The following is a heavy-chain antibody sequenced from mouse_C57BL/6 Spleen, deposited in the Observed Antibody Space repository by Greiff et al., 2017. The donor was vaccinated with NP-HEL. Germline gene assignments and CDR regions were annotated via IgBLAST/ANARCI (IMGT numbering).Heavy chain of an antibody. Sequence: QVQLQQSGPELVKPGASVKLSCKASGYTFTSYDINWVKPRPEQGLEWIGWIYPRDGSTKYNEKFQGKATLTADTSSRTAYMEHYSLTSEDSAVYVGAREENMVTTQEFADWGKGTLVTVSA. J-gene: IGHJ3*01. D-gene: IGHD2-2*01. CDR2: IYPRDGST. CDR3: AREENMVTTQEFAD. CDR1: GYTFTSYD. V-gene: IGHV1-85*01.